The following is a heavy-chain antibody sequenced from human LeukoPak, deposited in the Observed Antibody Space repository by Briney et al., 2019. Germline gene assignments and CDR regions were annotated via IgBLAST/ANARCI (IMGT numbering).Heavy chain of an antibody. CDR3: AKDARRTSGWYFFDY. J-gene: IGHJ4*02. D-gene: IGHD6-19*01. CDR2: ISDSGSLT. CDR1: GFAFYSQA. Sequence: PGGSLRRSCAASGFAFYSQAMGWVRQAPGKGLEWVSVISDSGSLTYYADSVKGRFTISRDNSKNTLFLQMNSLRAEDTAVYYCAKDARRTSGWYFFDYWGQGTLVTVSS. V-gene: IGHV3-23*01.